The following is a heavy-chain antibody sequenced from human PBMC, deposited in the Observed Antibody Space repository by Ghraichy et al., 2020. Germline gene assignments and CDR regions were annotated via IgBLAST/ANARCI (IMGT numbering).Heavy chain of an antibody. V-gene: IGHV3-15*01. J-gene: IGHJ2*01. CDR2: IKSKTDGGTT. CDR3: TTEWLVRRRYFDL. D-gene: IGHD6-19*01. CDR1: GFTFSNAW. Sequence: GGSLRLSCAASGFTFSNAWMSWVRQAPGKGLEWVGRIKSKTDGGTTDYAAPVKGRFTISRDDSKNTLYLQMNSLKTEDTAVYYCTTEWLVRRRYFDLWGRGTLVTVSS.